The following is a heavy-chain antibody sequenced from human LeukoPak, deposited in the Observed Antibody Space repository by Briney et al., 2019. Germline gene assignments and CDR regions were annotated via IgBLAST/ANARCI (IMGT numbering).Heavy chain of an antibody. CDR2: VYYSGST. J-gene: IGHJ4*02. D-gene: IGHD3-9*01. CDR1: GGSISSSSNY. CDR3: AQYYDILTGFPR. V-gene: IGHV4-61*05. Sequence: SETLSLTCTVSGGSISSSSNYWGWIRQPPGKGLEWIGYVYYSGSTNYNPSLKSRVTISVDTSKNQFSLKLSYLTAADTAVYYCAQYYDILTGFPRWGQGTLVTVSS.